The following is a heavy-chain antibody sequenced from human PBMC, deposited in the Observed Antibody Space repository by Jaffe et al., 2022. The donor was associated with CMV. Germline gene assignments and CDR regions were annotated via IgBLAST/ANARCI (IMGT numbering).Heavy chain of an antibody. D-gene: IGHD3-9*01. CDR1: GYTFTSYG. Sequence: QVQLVQSGAEVKKPGASVKVSCEASGYTFTSYGISWVRQAPGQGLEWMGWISSYNGNTYYAQKFQGRVTMTTDTSTSTAYMELRNLRSDDTAVYYCARGGRNPLDYDMLTGYSKGVDYYYYGMDVWGQGTTVTVSS. CDR3: ARGGRNPLDYDMLTGYSKGVDYYYYGMDV. J-gene: IGHJ6*02. V-gene: IGHV1-18*01. CDR2: ISSYNGNT.